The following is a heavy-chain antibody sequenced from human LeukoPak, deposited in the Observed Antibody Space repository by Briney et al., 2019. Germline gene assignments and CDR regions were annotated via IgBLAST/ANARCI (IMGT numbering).Heavy chain of an antibody. Sequence: PGGSLRLSCAASGFTFSSYAMSWVRQAPGKGLEWVSAISGSGGSTYYADSVKGRFTISRDNAKNSLYLQMNSLRAEDTAVYYCARDITGTTAFDYWGQGTLVTVSS. V-gene: IGHV3-23*01. CDR1: GFTFSSYA. J-gene: IGHJ4*02. CDR3: ARDITGTTAFDY. CDR2: ISGSGGST. D-gene: IGHD1-7*01.